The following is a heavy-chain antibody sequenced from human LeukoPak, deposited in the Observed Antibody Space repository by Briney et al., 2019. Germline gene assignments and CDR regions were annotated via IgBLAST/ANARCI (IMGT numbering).Heavy chain of an antibody. J-gene: IGHJ6*02. CDR1: GFTFSSYG. Sequence: GGSLRLSCAASGFTFSSYGMHWVRQAPGKGLEWVAVIWYDGSNKYYADSVKGRFTISRDNSKNALYLQMNSLRAEDTAVYYCAREERRFGELSGYYYYYGMDVWGQGTTVTVSS. D-gene: IGHD3-10*01. V-gene: IGHV3-33*01. CDR3: AREERRFGELSGYYYYYGMDV. CDR2: IWYDGSNK.